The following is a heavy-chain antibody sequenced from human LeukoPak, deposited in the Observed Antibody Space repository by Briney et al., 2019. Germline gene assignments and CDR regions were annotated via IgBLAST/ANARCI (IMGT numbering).Heavy chain of an antibody. Sequence: GRSLRLSCAASGFTFNSYGMHWVRQAPGKGLEWVAVISYDGSNKYYADSVKGRFTISRDNSKNTLYLQMNSLRAEDTAVYYCARGRGGIAARLDYWGQGTLVTVSS. CDR2: ISYDGSNK. V-gene: IGHV3-30*19. J-gene: IGHJ4*02. CDR1: GFTFNSYG. CDR3: ARGRGGIAARLDY. D-gene: IGHD6-6*01.